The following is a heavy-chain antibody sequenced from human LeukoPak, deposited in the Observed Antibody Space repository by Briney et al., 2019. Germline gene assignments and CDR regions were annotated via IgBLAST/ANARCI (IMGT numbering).Heavy chain of an antibody. Sequence: GGSLRLSCAASGFTFSSYNMNWVRQAPGKGLEWVSYISSSSSTIYYADSVKGRFTISRDNAKNTLYLQMDSLSADDTAVYYCARVPLGTQQWLKSPRGMDVWGQGTTVTVSS. J-gene: IGHJ6*02. V-gene: IGHV3-48*04. CDR2: ISSSSSTI. CDR1: GFTFSSYN. D-gene: IGHD6-19*01. CDR3: ARVPLGTQQWLKSPRGMDV.